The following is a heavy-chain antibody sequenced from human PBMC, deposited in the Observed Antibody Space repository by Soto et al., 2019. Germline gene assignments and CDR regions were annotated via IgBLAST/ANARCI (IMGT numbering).Heavy chain of an antibody. Sequence: GGSLRLSCVVSESTFSDYWMTWVRQAPGKGLEWVANINQDGSEKNYLDSVKGRFTISRDNAKNSLYLQMNSLRAEDTAVYYCAKRIIAAPAHYFDYWGQGTLVTVSS. V-gene: IGHV3-7*01. CDR3: AKRIIAAPAHYFDY. CDR2: INQDGSEK. CDR1: ESTFSDYW. D-gene: IGHD2-2*01. J-gene: IGHJ4*02.